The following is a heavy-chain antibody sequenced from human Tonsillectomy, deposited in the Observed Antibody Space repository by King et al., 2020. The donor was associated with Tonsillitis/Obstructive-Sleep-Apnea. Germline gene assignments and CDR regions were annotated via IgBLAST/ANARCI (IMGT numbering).Heavy chain of an antibody. CDR2: INPNSGDT. J-gene: IGHJ4*02. Sequence: QLVQSGAEVKKPGASVKVSCKASGYTFSGYYIHWVRQAPGQGLEWMGRINPNSGDTNYAQKVPDRVTMTRATSISTAYMELSRLRSDDTAVYYCARLGELQGNTVTHDYWGQGTLVTVSS. D-gene: IGHD4-17*01. CDR1: GYTFSGYY. CDR3: ARLGELQGNTVTHDY. V-gene: IGHV1-2*06.